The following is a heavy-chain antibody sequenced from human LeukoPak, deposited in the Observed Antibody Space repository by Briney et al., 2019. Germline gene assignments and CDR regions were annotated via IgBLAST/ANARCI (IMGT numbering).Heavy chain of an antibody. J-gene: IGHJ4*02. CDR2: INPSGGST. Sequence: GASVKVSCMASGYTFTSYYMHWVRQAPGQGLEWVGIINPSGGSTSYAQKFQGRVTMTRDMSTSTVYMELSSLSSEDTAVYYCARGPEHKPWDESDYFDYWGQGTLVTVSS. D-gene: IGHD1-14*01. V-gene: IGHV1-46*01. CDR3: ARGPEHKPWDESDYFDY. CDR1: GYTFTSYY.